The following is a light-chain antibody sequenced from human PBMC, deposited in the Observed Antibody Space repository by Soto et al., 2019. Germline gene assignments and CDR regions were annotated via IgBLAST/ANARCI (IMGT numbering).Light chain of an antibody. CDR3: HQYHNWPWT. J-gene: IGKJ1*01. Sequence: EVVMTQSPDTLSVSPGETTTLSCRASQGVSRNLAWYQQKPGQAPRLLIFAASTWATGFPARLSGSGSDTEFTLTISSLQSEDFAVYFCHQYHNWPWTFGQGTKVEFK. CDR1: QGVSRN. CDR2: AAS. V-gene: IGKV3-15*01.